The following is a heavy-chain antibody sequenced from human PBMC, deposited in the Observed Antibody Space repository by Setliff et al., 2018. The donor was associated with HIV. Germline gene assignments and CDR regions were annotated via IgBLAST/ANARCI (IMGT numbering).Heavy chain of an antibody. V-gene: IGHV3-74*01. CDR3: ARDLSPGITAPLDY. CDR2: INSDGSST. D-gene: IGHD6-13*01. CDR1: GFTFSSYC. Sequence: PGGSLRLSCVASGFTFSSYCMDWFRQAPGKGLEWVSRINSDGSSTSYTDSVKGRFTISRDNARSTLYLQMNGLRAEDTAVYYCARDLSPGITAPLDYWGQGTLVTVSS. J-gene: IGHJ4*02.